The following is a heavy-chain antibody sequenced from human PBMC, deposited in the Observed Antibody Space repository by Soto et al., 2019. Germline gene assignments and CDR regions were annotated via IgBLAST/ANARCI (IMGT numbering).Heavy chain of an antibody. CDR2: ISGSGGST. D-gene: IGHD3-3*01. Sequence: EVQLLESGGGLVQPGGSLRLSCAASGFTFSSYAMSWVRQAPGKGLEWVSAISGSGGSTYYADSVKGRFTISRDNSKNTLYLQMNSLRAEDTAGYDCAKDSAPPYDFWSGYYGRWGQGTLVTVSS. CDR1: GFTFSSYA. CDR3: AKDSAPPYDFWSGYYGR. J-gene: IGHJ4*02. V-gene: IGHV3-23*01.